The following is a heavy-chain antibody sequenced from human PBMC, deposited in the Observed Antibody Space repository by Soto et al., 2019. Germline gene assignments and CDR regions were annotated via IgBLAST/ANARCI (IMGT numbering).Heavy chain of an antibody. CDR1: GFNFGSFC. CDR3: VTTHVANRFEK. V-gene: IGHV3-74*03. Sequence: EVRLVDSGGGVPQPGGSLRRSCAAAGFNFGSFCMHWVRQVPGKGLEWVAHLNSEGSSTTYAVSVKGRFTISRDNVKYTVSLQMISMRAEDTAVYSCVTTHVANRFEKWGQGTLGSVSS. D-gene: IGHD3-10*01. CDR2: LNSEGSST. J-gene: IGHJ4*02.